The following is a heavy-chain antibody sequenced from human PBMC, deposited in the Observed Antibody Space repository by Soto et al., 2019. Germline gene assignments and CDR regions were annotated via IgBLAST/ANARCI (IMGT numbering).Heavy chain of an antibody. CDR2: IWNDGSNQ. D-gene: IGHD2-2*01. CDR3: ARDPQDPPCGTTTCFGYFDY. V-gene: IGHV3-33*01. Sequence: PGGSLRLSCASSGFPFSNFGMNWVRQAPGKGLEWVAVIWNDGSNQYYADSVKGRFTISRDNSKNTLYLQMNSLRAEDTAVYYCARDPQDPPCGTTTCFGYFDYWGQGTLVTVSS. J-gene: IGHJ4*02. CDR1: GFPFSNFG.